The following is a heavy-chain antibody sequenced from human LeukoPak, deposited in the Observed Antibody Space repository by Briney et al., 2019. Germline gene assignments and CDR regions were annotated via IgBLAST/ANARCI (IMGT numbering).Heavy chain of an antibody. CDR3: ARVRYYGSGSYYQRAFDI. CDR2: ISSSSSYI. D-gene: IGHD3-10*01. J-gene: IGHJ3*02. V-gene: IGHV3-21*01. CDR1: GFTFSSYS. Sequence: PGGSLRLSCAASGFTFSSYSMNWVRQAPGKGLEWVSSISSSSSYIYYADSVKGRFTISRDNAKNSLYLQMNSLRAKDTAVYYCARVRYYGSGSYYQRAFDIWGQGTMVTVSS.